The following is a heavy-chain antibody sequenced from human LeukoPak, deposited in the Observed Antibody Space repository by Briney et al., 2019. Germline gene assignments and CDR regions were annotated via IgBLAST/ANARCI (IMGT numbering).Heavy chain of an antibody. CDR1: GYTFSIFG. V-gene: IGHV1-18*01. D-gene: IGHD1-26*01. CDR2: ISVYNGDT. J-gene: IGHJ4*02. Sequence: ASVKVSCTASGYTFSIFGFMWVRQAPGQGLDWMGWISVYNGDTRYAQKFQGRVTMTTDTSTSTAYMELRSLTSDDTAVYYCARDGGDLLRVDYWGQGTQVTVSS. CDR3: ARDGGDLLRVDY.